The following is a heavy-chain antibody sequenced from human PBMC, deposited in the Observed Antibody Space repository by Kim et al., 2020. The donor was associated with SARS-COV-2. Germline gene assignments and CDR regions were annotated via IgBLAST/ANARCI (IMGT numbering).Heavy chain of an antibody. Sequence: GGSLRLSCAASGFTFPNYAMCWVRQAPGKGLEWVSSISESGGNTFYADSVKGRFTISRDNSKHTLYLHMNSLRAEDTAVYYCAARGLAGYDNYWGQGTLVTVSS. CDR2: ISESGGNT. CDR1: GFTFPNYA. D-gene: IGHD5-12*01. V-gene: IGHV3-23*01. J-gene: IGHJ4*02. CDR3: AARGLAGYDNY.